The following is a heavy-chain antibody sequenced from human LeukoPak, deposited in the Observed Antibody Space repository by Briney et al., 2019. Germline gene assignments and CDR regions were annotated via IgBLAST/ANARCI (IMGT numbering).Heavy chain of an antibody. Sequence: GSLRLSCAASGFTFSSYEMNWVRQAPGKGLEWVSYISSSGSTIYYADSVKGRFTISRDNAKNSLYLQMNSLRVEDTAVYYCARDSRLNSSSSRKDFDYWGQGTLVTASS. CDR3: ARDSRLNSSSSRKDFDY. CDR2: ISSSGSTI. V-gene: IGHV3-48*03. J-gene: IGHJ4*02. D-gene: IGHD6-6*01. CDR1: GFTFSSYE.